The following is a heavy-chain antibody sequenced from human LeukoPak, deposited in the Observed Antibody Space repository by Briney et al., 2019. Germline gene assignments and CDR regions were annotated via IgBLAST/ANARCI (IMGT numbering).Heavy chain of an antibody. CDR1: GDSINNYY. V-gene: IGHV4-4*07. CDR3: ARESYASSYVFDY. Sequence: SETLSLTCTVSGDSINNYYWSWIRQPAGKGLDWIGRIYTSGTTNYNPSLKSRVTMSVDTSKNQFSLKLSSVTAADTAMYYCARESYASSYVFDYWSQGTLVTVSS. CDR2: IYTSGTT. J-gene: IGHJ4*02. D-gene: IGHD6-6*01.